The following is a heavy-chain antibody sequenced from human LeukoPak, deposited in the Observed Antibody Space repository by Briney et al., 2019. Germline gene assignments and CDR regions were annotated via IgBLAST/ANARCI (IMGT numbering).Heavy chain of an antibody. J-gene: IGHJ4*02. D-gene: IGHD3-22*01. CDR2: ISGSATNT. Sequence: GGSLRLSCAASGFTFSTYAMSWVRQAPGKGLEWASSISGSATNTYYADSVKGRFTISRDKSKNTLDLQMNSLRAEDTAVYYCAKARYYDSSGPFDYWGQGTLVTASS. V-gene: IGHV3-23*01. CDR1: GFTFSTYA. CDR3: AKARYYDSSGPFDY.